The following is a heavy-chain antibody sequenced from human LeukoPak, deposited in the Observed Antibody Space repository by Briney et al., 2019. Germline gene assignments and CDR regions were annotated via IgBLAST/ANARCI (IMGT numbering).Heavy chain of an antibody. J-gene: IGHJ4*02. D-gene: IGHD3-9*01. Sequence: PGGSLRLPCAASGFTFSSYSMNWVRQAPRKGLEWVSSISSSSSYIYYAHSVKGRFTISSDNAKNSLYLQMNSLRAEDTAVYYCARDAAGGYYDILTGYPESYFDYWGQGTLVTVSS. V-gene: IGHV3-21*01. CDR3: ARDAAGGYYDILTGYPESYFDY. CDR1: GFTFSSYS. CDR2: ISSSSSYI.